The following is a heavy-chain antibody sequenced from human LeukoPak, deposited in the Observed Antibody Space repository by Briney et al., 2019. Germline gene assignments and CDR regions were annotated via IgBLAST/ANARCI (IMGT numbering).Heavy chain of an antibody. CDR3: ARGVSSRGYSYGLLGWFDP. J-gene: IGHJ5*02. D-gene: IGHD5-18*01. Sequence: SETLSLTCAVYGGSFSGYYWSWLRQPPGKGLEWIGEINHSGSTNYNPSLKSRVTISVDTSKNQFSLKLSSVTATDTAVHYCARGVSSRGYSYGLLGWFDPWGQGTLVTVSS. CDR1: GGSFSGYY. V-gene: IGHV4-34*01. CDR2: INHSGST.